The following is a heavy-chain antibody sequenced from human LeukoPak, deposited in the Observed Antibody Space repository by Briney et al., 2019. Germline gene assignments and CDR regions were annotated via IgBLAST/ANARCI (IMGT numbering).Heavy chain of an antibody. V-gene: IGHV4-61*02. CDR1: GGSISSGSYY. CDR3: ARRSGSYDAFDI. J-gene: IGHJ3*02. CDR2: IYTSGST. D-gene: IGHD1-26*01. Sequence: SETLSLTCTVSGGSISSGSYYWSWIRQPAGKGLEWIGRIYTSGSTNYNPSLKSRVTISVDTSKNQFSLKLSSVTAADTAVYYCARRSGSYDAFDIWGQGTMVTVSS.